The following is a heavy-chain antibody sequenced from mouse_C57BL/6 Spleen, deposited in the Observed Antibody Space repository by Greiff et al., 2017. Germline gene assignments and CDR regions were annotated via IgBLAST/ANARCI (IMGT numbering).Heavy chain of an antibody. CDR1: GYTFTSYW. V-gene: IGHV1-53*01. CDR3: ARGGYSNRPYYAMDD. Sequence: QVQLQQPGTELVKPGASVKLSCKASGYTFTSYWMHWVKQRPGQGLEWIGNINPSNGGTNYNEKFKSKATLSVDKSSSTAYMQLSSLTSEDSAVYYCARGGYSNRPYYAMDDWGQGASVTVSS. CDR2: INPSNGGT. D-gene: IGHD2-5*01. J-gene: IGHJ4*01.